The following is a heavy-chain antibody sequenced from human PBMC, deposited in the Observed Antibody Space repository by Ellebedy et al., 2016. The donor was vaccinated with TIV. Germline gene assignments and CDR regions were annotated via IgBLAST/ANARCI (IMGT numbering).Heavy chain of an antibody. D-gene: IGHD6-19*01. V-gene: IGHV3-21*01. CDR2: ISGGGGYT. CDR3: ARVGLAGKGDSDLDY. CDR1: GFTFSRYA. Sequence: GESLKISCTASGFTFSRYAMSWVRQAPGKGLEWVSLISGGGGYTHYADSVKGRFTISRDNAKNSVDLQMSSLRVEDTAVYYCARVGLAGKGDSDLDYWGQGALVTVSS. J-gene: IGHJ4*02.